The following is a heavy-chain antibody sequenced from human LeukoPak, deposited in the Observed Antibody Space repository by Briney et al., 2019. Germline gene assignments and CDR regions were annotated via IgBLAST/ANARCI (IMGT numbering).Heavy chain of an antibody. CDR3: AREVAPAATFYYYGMDV. V-gene: IGHV3-30*04. D-gene: IGHD2-2*01. CDR1: GFTFSSYP. Sequence: GGSLRLSCAASGFTFSSYPMHWVRQAPGKGLEWVTIISYDGSNKYCADSVMGRFTISRDNSKNTLDLQMNSLRAEDTAVYYCAREVAPAATFYYYGMDVWGKGTTVTVSS. J-gene: IGHJ6*04. CDR2: ISYDGSNK.